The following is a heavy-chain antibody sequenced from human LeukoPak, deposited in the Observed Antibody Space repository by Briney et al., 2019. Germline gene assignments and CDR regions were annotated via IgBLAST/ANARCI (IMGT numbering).Heavy chain of an antibody. D-gene: IGHD3-22*01. J-gene: IGHJ6*02. CDR1: GGSISSYY. CDR3: ARFPSYDPHRMDV. CDR2: IYYTGST. Sequence: SETLSLTCTVSGGSISSYYWSWIRQPPGKGLEWIGYIYYTGSTNYNPSLKSRVTISVDTSKNQFSLKLSSVTAADTAVYYCARFPSYDPHRMDVWGQGTTVTVSS. V-gene: IGHV4-59*01.